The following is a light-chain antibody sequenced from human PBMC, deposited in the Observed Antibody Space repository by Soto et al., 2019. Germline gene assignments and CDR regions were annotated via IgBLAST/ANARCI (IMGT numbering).Light chain of an antibody. CDR2: EVS. Sequence: QSALTQPASVSGSPGQSITISCTGTSSDVGGHNYVSWYQQHPGKAPKLMIYEVSNRPSGVSNRFSGSKSGNTASLTISGLQAEDEADYYCSSYTSSSTYVFGTGTQLTVL. J-gene: IGLJ1*01. V-gene: IGLV2-14*01. CDR1: SSDVGGHNY. CDR3: SSYTSSSTYV.